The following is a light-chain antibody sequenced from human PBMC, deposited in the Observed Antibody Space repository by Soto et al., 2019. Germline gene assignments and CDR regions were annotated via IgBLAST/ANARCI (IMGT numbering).Light chain of an antibody. CDR2: GTS. CDR3: QQFGNSPWT. Sequence: EVVLSQSPGTLSLSPGERATLSCRASQSVPTTYFAWYQQKAAQPPRLLISGTSDRAIDIPDRFSGSGSGTDFTFNISRLDSEDFTVYFSQQFGNSPWTFGQGTKVEI. J-gene: IGKJ1*01. CDR1: QSVPTTY. V-gene: IGKV3-20*01.